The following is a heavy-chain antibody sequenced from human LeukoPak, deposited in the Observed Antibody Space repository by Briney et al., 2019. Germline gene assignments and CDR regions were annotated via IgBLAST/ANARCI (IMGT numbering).Heavy chain of an antibody. D-gene: IGHD4-17*01. CDR2: ISSSSSTI. Sequence: GGSLRLSCAASGFTFSSYSMNWVRQAPGKGLEWVSYISSSSSTIYYADSVKGRFTISRDNSKNTLYLQMNSLRAEDTAVYYCAKGEAVTTYYYYGMDVWGQGTTVTVSS. J-gene: IGHJ6*02. CDR3: AKGEAVTTYYYYGMDV. CDR1: GFTFSSYS. V-gene: IGHV3-48*01.